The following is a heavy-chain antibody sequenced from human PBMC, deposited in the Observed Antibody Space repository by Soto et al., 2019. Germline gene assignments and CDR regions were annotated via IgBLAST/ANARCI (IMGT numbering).Heavy chain of an antibody. Sequence: QVQLVESGGGVVQPGRSLRLSCAASGFTFSSYGMHWVRQAPDKGLEWVAVIWYDGSNKYYADSVKGRFTISRDNSKNTLYLQMNSLRAEDTAVYYCARQSSSSNLYYFDYWGQGTLVTVSS. CDR2: IWYDGSNK. D-gene: IGHD6-6*01. CDR3: ARQSSSSNLYYFDY. J-gene: IGHJ4*02. V-gene: IGHV3-33*01. CDR1: GFTFSSYG.